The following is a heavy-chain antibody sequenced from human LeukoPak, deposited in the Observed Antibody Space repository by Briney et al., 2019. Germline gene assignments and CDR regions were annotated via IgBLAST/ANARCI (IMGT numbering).Heavy chain of an antibody. CDR3: ARRPIAAKGTWFDP. V-gene: IGHV4-34*01. CDR2: INHSGST. CDR1: GGSISSYY. D-gene: IGHD6-25*01. Sequence: SETLSLTCTVSGGSISSYYWSWIRQPPGKGLEWIGEINHSGSTNYNPSLKSRVTISVDTSKNQFSLKLSSVTAADTAVYYCARRPIAAKGTWFDPWGQGTLVTVSS. J-gene: IGHJ5*02.